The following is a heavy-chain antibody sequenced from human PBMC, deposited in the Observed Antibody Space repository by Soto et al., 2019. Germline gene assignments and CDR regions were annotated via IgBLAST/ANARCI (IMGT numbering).Heavy chain of an antibody. CDR2: ISDYNGNT. J-gene: IGHJ3*02. CDR1: GYTFPSYG. CDR3: ARGGGAFDI. V-gene: IGHV1-18*03. Sequence: QTQLVQSGAEVEKPGASVKVSCKASGYTFPSYGISWVRQAPGQGLEWMGWISDYNGNTNYAQNFQGRVSMTTDTSTSTAYMVLRSLRSDDMALYLFARGGGAFDICGQGTRVTVSS. D-gene: IGHD3-16*01.